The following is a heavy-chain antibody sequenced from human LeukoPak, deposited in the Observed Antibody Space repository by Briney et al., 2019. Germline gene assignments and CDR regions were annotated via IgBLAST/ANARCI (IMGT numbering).Heavy chain of an antibody. Sequence: GGSLRPSCAASGFTFSDHHMDWVRQAPGEGLVWVARIRNKANRYTTEYAASVKGRFTISRDDSENSLYLQMDSLKTEDTAVYYCARSPLGIAPFDYWGQGTLVTVSS. D-gene: IGHD7-27*01. V-gene: IGHV3-72*01. J-gene: IGHJ4*02. CDR2: IRNKANRYTT. CDR3: ARSPLGIAPFDY. CDR1: GFTFSDHH.